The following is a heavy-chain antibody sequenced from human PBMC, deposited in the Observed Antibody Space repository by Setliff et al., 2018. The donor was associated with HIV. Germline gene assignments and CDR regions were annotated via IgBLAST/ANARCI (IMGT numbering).Heavy chain of an antibody. J-gene: IGHJ4*02. Sequence: PGESLKISCKGSGYSFTTYWIGWVRQMPGKGLEWMGIIYPYDSDTRYSPSFQGQVTISDDTSISTAYLQWSSLKASDSATYYCARGPINYYDRVYFDYWGQGARVTVSS. CDR3: ARGPINYYDRVYFDY. CDR1: GYSFTTYW. D-gene: IGHD3-22*01. CDR2: IYPYDSDT. V-gene: IGHV5-51*01.